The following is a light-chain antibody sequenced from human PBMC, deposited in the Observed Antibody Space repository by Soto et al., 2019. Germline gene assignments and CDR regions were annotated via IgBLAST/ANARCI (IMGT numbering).Light chain of an antibody. CDR1: QTINNY. Sequence: DIQMTQSPSSLSASVGDRVTITCRTSQTINNYLNWYQQKPGKAPRLLIYAASTLQSGVPSRFTGSGSGTDFTLTIISLQPEDFATYSCQQRYTTPRTFGQGTKVEIK. CDR2: AAS. V-gene: IGKV1-39*01. J-gene: IGKJ1*01. CDR3: QQRYTTPRT.